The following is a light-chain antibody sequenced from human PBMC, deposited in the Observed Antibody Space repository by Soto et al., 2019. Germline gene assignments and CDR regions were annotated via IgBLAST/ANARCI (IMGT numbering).Light chain of an antibody. CDR1: ESVSSSY. V-gene: IGKV3-20*01. CDR2: GAS. CDR3: QQYGTSPDT. J-gene: IGKJ2*01. Sequence: EIVLTQSPDTLSLSPGERATLSCRASESVSSSYLAWYQQKPGQAPRLLIYGASSRATGIPDRFSGNGSGTDFTLTISRREREDFAVYYSQQYGTSPDTFGQGTKLEI.